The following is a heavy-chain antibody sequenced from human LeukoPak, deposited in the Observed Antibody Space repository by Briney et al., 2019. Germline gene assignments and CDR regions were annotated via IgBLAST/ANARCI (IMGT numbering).Heavy chain of an antibody. CDR2: INPNSGGT. CDR3: AGDYYDILTGYSSYWFDP. V-gene: IGHV1-2*02. CDR1: GYTFTGYY. D-gene: IGHD3-9*01. Sequence: GASVKVPCKASGYTFTGYYMHWVRQAPGQGLEWMGWINPNSGGTNYAQKFQGRVTMTRDTSISTAYMELSRLRSDDTAVYYCAGDYYDILTGYSSYWFDPWGQGTLVTVSS. J-gene: IGHJ5*02.